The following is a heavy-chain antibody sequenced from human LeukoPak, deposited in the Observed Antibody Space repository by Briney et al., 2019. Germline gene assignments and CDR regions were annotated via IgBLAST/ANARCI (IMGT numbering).Heavy chain of an antibody. CDR1: GFTFSSYW. CDR2: IKQDGSEK. J-gene: IGHJ6*03. V-gene: IGHV3-7*01. Sequence: GGSLRLSCAASGFTFSSYWMSWVRQAPGKGLEWVANIKQDGSEKYYVDSVEGRFTISRDNAENSLYLQMNSLRAEDTAVYYCARVQVGPPAIVFYYYYYMDVWGKGTTVTVSS. D-gene: IGHD5-18*01. CDR3: ARVQVGPPAIVFYYYYYMDV.